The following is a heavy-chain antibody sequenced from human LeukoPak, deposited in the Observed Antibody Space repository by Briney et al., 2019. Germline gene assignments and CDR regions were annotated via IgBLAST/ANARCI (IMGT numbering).Heavy chain of an antibody. Sequence: PSETLSLTCTVSGASISSYYWSWIRQPPGKGLEWIGYIYYSGSTNYNPSLKSRVTISVDTSKDQFSLRLSSVTAADTAVYYCARHRYYYDSSGYYYQPWGQGTLVTVSS. CDR1: GASISSYY. J-gene: IGHJ5*02. CDR2: IYYSGST. D-gene: IGHD3-22*01. CDR3: ARHRYYYDSSGYYYQP. V-gene: IGHV4-59*01.